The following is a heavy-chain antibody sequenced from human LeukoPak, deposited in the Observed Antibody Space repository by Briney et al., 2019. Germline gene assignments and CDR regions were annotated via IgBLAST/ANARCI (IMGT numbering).Heavy chain of an antibody. J-gene: IGHJ4*02. V-gene: IGHV1-69*13. CDR2: IIPIFGTA. CDR1: GGTFSSYA. D-gene: IGHD3-22*01. CDR3: ARQSSSGHLNEYYFDY. Sequence: ASVKVSCKASGGTFSSYAISWVRQAPGQGLEWMGGIIPIFGTANYAQKFQGRVTITADESTSTAYMELSSLRSEDTAVYYCARQSSSGHLNEYYFDYWGQGTLVTVSS.